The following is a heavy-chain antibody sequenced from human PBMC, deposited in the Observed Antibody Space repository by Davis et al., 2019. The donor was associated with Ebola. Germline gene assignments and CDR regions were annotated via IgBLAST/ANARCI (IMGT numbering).Heavy chain of an antibody. CDR3: ARGSGSGGLNWFDP. V-gene: IGHV4-34*01. CDR1: GGSFSGYY. CDR2: RYHSGST. J-gene: IGHJ5*02. Sequence: SETLSLTCAVYGGSFSGYYWRLIRQPPGKGLEWIGSRYHSGSTYYNPSLKSRVSISVDTSKNQFSLKLSSVTAADTAVYYCARGSGSGGLNWFDPWGQGTLVTVSS. D-gene: IGHD3-10*01.